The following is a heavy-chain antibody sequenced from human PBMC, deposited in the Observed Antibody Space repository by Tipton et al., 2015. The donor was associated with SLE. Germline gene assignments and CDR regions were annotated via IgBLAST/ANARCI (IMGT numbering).Heavy chain of an antibody. J-gene: IGHJ6*02. CDR1: GGSFSGYY. CDR2: INHRGRT. Sequence: TLSLTCAVYGGSFSGYYWNWIRQSPGKGLEWIGEINHRGRTNYNPSLESRVTMSGDTSKNQFSLNLSSVTAADTAVYYCARPDSLYYNYAMDVWGQGTTVTVS. V-gene: IGHV4-34*01. D-gene: IGHD5-18*01. CDR3: ARPDSLYYNYAMDV.